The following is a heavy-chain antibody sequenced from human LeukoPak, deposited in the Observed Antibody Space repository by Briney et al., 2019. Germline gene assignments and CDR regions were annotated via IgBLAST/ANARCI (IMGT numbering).Heavy chain of an antibody. CDR3: AKDGRPYGGNPPYYFDY. CDR2: FTGGGADT. Sequence: GGSLRLSCAASGFAFSNYAMAWVRQAPGKEPEWVSVFTGGGADTYQIDSVKGRFTISRDNSKNTLYLQMNSLRAEDTAVYYCAKDGRPYGGNPPYYFDYWGQGTLVTVSS. J-gene: IGHJ4*02. V-gene: IGHV3-23*01. CDR1: GFAFSNYA. D-gene: IGHD4-23*01.